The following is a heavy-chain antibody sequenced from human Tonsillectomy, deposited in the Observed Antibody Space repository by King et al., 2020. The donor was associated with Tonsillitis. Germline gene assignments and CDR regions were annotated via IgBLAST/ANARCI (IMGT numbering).Heavy chain of an antibody. Sequence: QVQLVESGGGVVQPGRSLRLSCAASGFTFSNYGMHWVRQAPGKGLEWVAVISYDGSNKYYADSVKGRFTISRDNSKNTLYLQMNSLRAEDTAVYYCARDFCSSTFCYDYYYYMDVWGKGTTVTVSS. CDR2: ISYDGSNK. D-gene: IGHD2-2*01. V-gene: IGHV3-30*03. CDR3: ARDFCSSTFCYDYYYYMDV. J-gene: IGHJ6*03. CDR1: GFTFSNYG.